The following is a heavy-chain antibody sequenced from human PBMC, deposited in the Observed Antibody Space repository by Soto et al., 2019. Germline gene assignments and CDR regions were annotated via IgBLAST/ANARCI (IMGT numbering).Heavy chain of an antibody. J-gene: IGHJ6*02. CDR3: ASRREYCGGDCYSPYYYYGMDV. Sequence: SETLSLTCTVSGGSVSSGSYYWSWIRQPPGKGLEWIGYIYYSGITNYNPSLKSRVTISVDTSKNQFSLKLSSVTAADTAVYYCASRREYCGGDCYSPYYYYGMDVWGQGTTVTVSS. V-gene: IGHV4-61*01. D-gene: IGHD2-21*02. CDR2: IYYSGIT. CDR1: GGSVSSGSYY.